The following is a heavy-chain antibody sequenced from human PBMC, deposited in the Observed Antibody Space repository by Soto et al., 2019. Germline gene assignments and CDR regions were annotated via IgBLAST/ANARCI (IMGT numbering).Heavy chain of an antibody. CDR1: GFTFGGSA. V-gene: IGHV3-73*01. CDR2: IRSKANSYAT. CDR3: TRTGSLHDYGDFFDY. Sequence: GGSLRLSCAASGFTFGGSAMHWVRQASGKGLEWVGRIRSKANSYATAYAASVKGRFTISRDDSKNTAYLQMNSLRTEDTAVYYCTRTGSLHDYGDFFDYWGQGTLVTVSS. J-gene: IGHJ4*02. D-gene: IGHD4-17*01.